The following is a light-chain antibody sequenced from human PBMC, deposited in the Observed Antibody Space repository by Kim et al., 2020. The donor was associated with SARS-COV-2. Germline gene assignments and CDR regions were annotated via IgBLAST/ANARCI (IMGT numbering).Light chain of an antibody. CDR1: QDIANY. J-gene: IGKJ5*01. CDR3: QHYDSLPIS. CDR2: DAN. V-gene: IGKV1-33*01. Sequence: AAVGDRVTITWQASQDIANYVNWYQQTPGKAPKLLIYDANKLQTGVPSRFSGSGSVTDFTFSISGLQPEDAATYYCQHYDSLPISFGQGTRLEIK.